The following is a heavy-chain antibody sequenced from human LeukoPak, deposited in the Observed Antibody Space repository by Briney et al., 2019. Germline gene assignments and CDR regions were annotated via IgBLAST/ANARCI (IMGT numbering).Heavy chain of an antibody. V-gene: IGHV3-21*01. J-gene: IGHJ4*02. CDR2: ISSSSSFI. D-gene: IGHD3-22*01. CDR3: ARDYYYDSGASIDY. CDR1: GSAFNTYN. Sequence: GGSLRLSCAASGSAFNTYNMHWVRQAPGKGLEWVSSISSSSSFIYYADSVTGRFTISRDNAKSSLYLQMNSLSADDTAAYFCARDYYYDSGASIDYWGQGTLVTVSS.